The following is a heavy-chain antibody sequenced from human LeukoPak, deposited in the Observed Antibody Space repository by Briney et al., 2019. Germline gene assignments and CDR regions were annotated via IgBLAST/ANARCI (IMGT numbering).Heavy chain of an antibody. J-gene: IGHJ4*02. D-gene: IGHD4-23*01. CDR3: AKGRTRWVKEECDY. CDR1: GFTFSSYG. Sequence: GGSLRLSCAASGFTFSSYGMHWVRQAPGKGLDWVASISSSGDSTYYADSVKGRFAISRDNSKNTLILQLNSLRPEDTAVYYCAKGRTRWVKEECDYWGQGTLVTVSS. V-gene: IGHV3-23*01. CDR2: ISSSGDST.